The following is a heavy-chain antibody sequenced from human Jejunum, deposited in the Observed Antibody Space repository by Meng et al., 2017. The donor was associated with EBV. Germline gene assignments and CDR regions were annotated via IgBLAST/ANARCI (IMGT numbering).Heavy chain of an antibody. J-gene: IGHJ4*02. CDR3: ARVAFSYTTRSLDS. D-gene: IGHD3-16*02. CDR2: INHSGST. V-gene: IGHV4-34*02. CDR1: CGSFSGYN. Sequence: QVQRQQGGEGLLKTSETLSLICAVYCGSFSGYNWSWIRQTPGKGLEWIGEINHSGSTNYNPSLRSRVTISVETSKNQFSLRLNSVTAADTAVYYCARVAFSYTTRSLDSWGQGTLVTVSS.